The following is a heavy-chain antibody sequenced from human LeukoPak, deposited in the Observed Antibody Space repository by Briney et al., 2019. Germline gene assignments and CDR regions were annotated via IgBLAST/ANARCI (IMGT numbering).Heavy chain of an antibody. CDR3: ARPFDFDY. V-gene: IGHV3-30-3*01. Sequence: PGGSLRLSCAASGFTFSSYAMHWVRQAPGKGLEWVAVISYDGSNKYYADSVKGRFTISRDNAKNSLYLQMNSLRAEDTAVYYCARPFDFDYWGQGTLVTVSS. CDR2: ISYDGSNK. CDR1: GFTFSSYA. J-gene: IGHJ4*02.